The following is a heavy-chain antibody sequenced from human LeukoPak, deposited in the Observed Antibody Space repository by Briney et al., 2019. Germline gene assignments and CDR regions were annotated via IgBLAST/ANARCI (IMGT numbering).Heavy chain of an antibody. D-gene: IGHD3-10*01. Sequence: GASVKVSCKASGYTFTSYGISWVRQAPGQGLEWMGWVNGFNGNANYAQKVQGRVTMTTDTSTSTAYMELRRPRSDDTAVYYCARDMGLLWFGELFNDEPHYMDVWGKGTTVTISS. CDR3: ARDMGLLWFGELFNDEPHYMDV. CDR2: VNGFNGNA. CDR1: GYTFTSYG. J-gene: IGHJ6*03. V-gene: IGHV1-18*01.